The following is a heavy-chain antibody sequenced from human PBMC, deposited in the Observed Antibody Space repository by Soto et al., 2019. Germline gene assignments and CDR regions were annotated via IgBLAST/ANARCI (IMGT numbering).Heavy chain of an antibody. CDR2: ISGYNGDT. D-gene: IGHD2-8*01. Sequence: VHHSPKQGLEWMGWISGYNGDTKYAQKFQGRVTMTVDTSTTTAYMELRSLTSDDRAVYYCAKNGQPPYYYYGMDVWGQGTTVTVSS. V-gene: IGHV1-18*01. J-gene: IGHJ6*02. CDR3: AKNGQPPYYYYGMDV.